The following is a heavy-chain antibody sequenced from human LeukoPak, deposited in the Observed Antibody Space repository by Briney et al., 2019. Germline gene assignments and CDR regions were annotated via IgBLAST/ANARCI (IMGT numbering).Heavy chain of an antibody. J-gene: IGHJ4*02. Sequence: ASVKVSCKASGYTFTGYYMHWVRQAPGQGLEWMGWISAYNGNTNYAQKLQGRVTMTTDTSTSTAYMELRSLRSDDTAVYYCARAFLSYCSTTSCYTFDYWGQGTLVTVSS. CDR3: ARAFLSYCSTTSCYTFDY. D-gene: IGHD2-2*02. V-gene: IGHV1-18*04. CDR1: GYTFTGYY. CDR2: ISAYNGNT.